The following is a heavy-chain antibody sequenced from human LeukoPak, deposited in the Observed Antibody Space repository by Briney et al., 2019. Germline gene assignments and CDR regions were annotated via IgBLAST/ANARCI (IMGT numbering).Heavy chain of an antibody. CDR2: MWYDGSNK. D-gene: IGHD3-10*01. J-gene: IGHJ4*02. Sequence: GGSLRLSCAASGFTFSSYGMHWVRQAPGKGLEWVAVMWYDGSNKYYADSVKGRFTISRDNSKNTLYLQMNSLRAEDTAIYYCAREGYYGSGSPPSLYFDYWGQGTLVTVSS. CDR3: AREGYYGSGSPPSLYFDY. V-gene: IGHV3-33*01. CDR1: GFTFSSYG.